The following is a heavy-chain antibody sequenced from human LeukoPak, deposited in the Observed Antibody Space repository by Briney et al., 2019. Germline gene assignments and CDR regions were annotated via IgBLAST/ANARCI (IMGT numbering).Heavy chain of an antibody. J-gene: IGHJ6*03. CDR3: ARGVATNLNYYYYYMDV. V-gene: IGHV4-38-2*02. D-gene: IGHD5-12*01. Sequence: PSETLSLTCSVSGYSIRSGYHWAWIRQPPGKGLEWIGSINYSEKPYYNPSLKSRVTISVDTSKNQFSLKMTSVTAADTAVYYCARGVATNLNYYYYYMDVWGKGTTVTVSS. CDR2: INYSEKP. CDR1: GYSIRSGYH.